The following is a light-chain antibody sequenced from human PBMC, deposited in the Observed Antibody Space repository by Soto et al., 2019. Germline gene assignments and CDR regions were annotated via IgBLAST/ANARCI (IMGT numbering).Light chain of an antibody. J-gene: IGKJ1*01. CDR2: DAS. CDR3: QQRSNWPRT. Sequence: EIVLTQSPATLSLSPGERATLSCRASQNVGNYLAWYQQKPGQAPRLLIYDASNRATGIPARFSGSRSGTDFTLTISSLEPEDFAVFYCQQRSNWPRTFGQGTKVEIK. V-gene: IGKV3-11*01. CDR1: QNVGNY.